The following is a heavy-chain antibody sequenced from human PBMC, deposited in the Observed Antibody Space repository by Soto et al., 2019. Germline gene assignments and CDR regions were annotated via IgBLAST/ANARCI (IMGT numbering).Heavy chain of an antibody. CDR2: IHGDGSTT. CDR1: GVTFSSYW. CDR3: ARLTGFWSAIDY. J-gene: IGHJ4*02. Sequence: PGGALGLCRSASGVTFSSYWMHWVRQAPGKGLVWVSHIHGDGSTTSYADSVKGRFTIPRDNAKNVLYLQMNSLIAEATAVYYCARLTGFWSAIDYWGLGTLVTVSS. D-gene: IGHD3-3*01. V-gene: IGHV3-74*01.